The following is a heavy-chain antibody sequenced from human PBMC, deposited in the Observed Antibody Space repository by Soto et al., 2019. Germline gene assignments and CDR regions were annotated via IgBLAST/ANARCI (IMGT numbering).Heavy chain of an antibody. J-gene: IGHJ4*02. CDR3: ARDVYYYDSSAYWAY. V-gene: IGHV3-21*01. Sequence: SSITGSSSYIYYADSVKGRFTISRDNAKNSLYLQMNSLRAEDTAVYYCARDVYYYDSSAYWAYWGQGTLVTVSS. CDR2: ITGSSSYI. D-gene: IGHD3-22*01.